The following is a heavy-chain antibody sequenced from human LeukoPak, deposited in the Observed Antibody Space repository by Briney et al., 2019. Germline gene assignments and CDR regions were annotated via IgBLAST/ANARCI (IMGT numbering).Heavy chain of an antibody. J-gene: IGHJ4*02. CDR2: IYHSGST. CDR3: ARRATYVYYFDY. Sequence: SETLSLTCTVSGYSISSGYYWGWIRQPPGKGLEWIGSIYHSGSTYYNPSLKSRVTISVDTSKNQFSLKLSSVTAADTAVYYCARRATYVYYFDYWGQGTLVTVSS. V-gene: IGHV4-38-2*02. D-gene: IGHD1-26*01. CDR1: GYSISSGYY.